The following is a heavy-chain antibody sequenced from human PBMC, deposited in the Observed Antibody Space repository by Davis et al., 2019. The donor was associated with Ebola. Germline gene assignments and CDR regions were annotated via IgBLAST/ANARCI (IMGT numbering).Heavy chain of an antibody. CDR1: GYTLTELS. J-gene: IGHJ6*02. Sequence: AASVKVSCKVSGYTLTELSMHWVRQAPGKGLEWMGGFDPEDGETIYAQKFQGRVTITADKSTSTAYMEVSSLRSEDTAVYYCARGADDFWSGGTYRYYDLDVWGLGTMVTVSS. CDR3: ARGADDFWSGGTYRYYDLDV. CDR2: FDPEDGET. V-gene: IGHV1-24*01. D-gene: IGHD3-3*01.